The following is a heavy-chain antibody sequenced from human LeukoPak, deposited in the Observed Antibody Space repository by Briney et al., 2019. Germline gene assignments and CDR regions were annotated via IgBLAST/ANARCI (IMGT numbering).Heavy chain of an antibody. V-gene: IGHV1-69*05. Sequence: SVKVSCKASGGTFSSYAISWVRQAPGQGLEWMGGIIPIFGTANYAQKFEGRVTITTDESTSTAYMELSSLRSEDTAVYYCARGGHDILTGYYFPLDYWGQGTLVTVSS. CDR2: IIPIFGTA. D-gene: IGHD3-9*01. CDR1: GGTFSSYA. CDR3: ARGGHDILTGYYFPLDY. J-gene: IGHJ4*02.